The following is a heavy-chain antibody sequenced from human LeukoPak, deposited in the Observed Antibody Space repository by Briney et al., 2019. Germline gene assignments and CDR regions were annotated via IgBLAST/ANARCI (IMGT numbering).Heavy chain of an antibody. CDR3: ARTGNGMVRVQDDP. Sequence: GASVKVSCKASGYTFTNYGINWVRQAPGQGLEWMGWISAYNGNTNYAQKLQGRVTMTTDTSTSTTYMELRSLRSDDTAVYYCARTGNGMVRVQDDPWGQGTLVTVSS. CDR1: GYTFTNYG. J-gene: IGHJ5*02. CDR2: ISAYNGNT. D-gene: IGHD3-10*01. V-gene: IGHV1-18*01.